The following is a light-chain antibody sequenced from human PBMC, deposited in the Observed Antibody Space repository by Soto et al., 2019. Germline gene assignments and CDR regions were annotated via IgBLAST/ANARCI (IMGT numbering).Light chain of an antibody. V-gene: IGKV1-5*01. Sequence: DMQITQSPSTLSASVGDRVTITCRASQSISDSLAWYQQKPGKAPDLLISDVSKLERGVASRFSGSGSGTEFTLTISSMQPDDLATYYCQKYHGFSRKFGQGTKVDIK. CDR2: DVS. J-gene: IGKJ1*01. CDR3: QKYHGFSRK. CDR1: QSISDS.